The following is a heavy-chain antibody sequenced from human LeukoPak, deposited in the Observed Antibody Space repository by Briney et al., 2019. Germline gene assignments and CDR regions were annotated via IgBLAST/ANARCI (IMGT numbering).Heavy chain of an antibody. V-gene: IGHV3-53*01. CDR2: IYSDNT. Sequence: GGSLRLSCTVSGFTVSTNSMSWVRQAPGRGLEWVSFIYSDNTHYSDSVKGRFTISRDNSKNTLYLQMNSLRAEDTAVYYCARRAGAYSHPYDYWGQGTLVTVSS. J-gene: IGHJ4*02. CDR3: ARRAGAYSHPYDY. CDR1: GFTVSTNS. D-gene: IGHD4/OR15-4a*01.